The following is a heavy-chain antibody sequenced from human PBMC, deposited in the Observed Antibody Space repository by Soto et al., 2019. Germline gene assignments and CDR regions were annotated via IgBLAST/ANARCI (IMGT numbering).Heavy chain of an antibody. Sequence: GASVKVSCKASGYTLTGYYMHWVRQAPGQGLEWMGWINPNSGGTNYAQKFQGWVTMTRDTSISTAYMELSRLRSDDTAVYYCARESPTRDTAMVTDGMDVWGQGTTVTVSS. V-gene: IGHV1-2*04. CDR1: GYTLTGYY. CDR2: INPNSGGT. D-gene: IGHD5-18*01. CDR3: ARESPTRDTAMVTDGMDV. J-gene: IGHJ6*02.